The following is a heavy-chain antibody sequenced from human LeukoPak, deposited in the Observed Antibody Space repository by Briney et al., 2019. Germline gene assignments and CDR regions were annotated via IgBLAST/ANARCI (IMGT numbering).Heavy chain of an antibody. V-gene: IGHV4-59*08. J-gene: IGHJ3*02. Sequence: SETLSLTCTVSGGTISSYYWSWIRQPPGKGLEWIGYIYYSGSTNYNPFLKSRVTISVDTSKNQFSLKLSSVTAADTAVYYCATPSDTGDAFDIWGQGTMVTLSS. CDR3: ATPSDTGDAFDI. CDR1: GGTISSYY. CDR2: IYYSGST. D-gene: IGHD5-18*01.